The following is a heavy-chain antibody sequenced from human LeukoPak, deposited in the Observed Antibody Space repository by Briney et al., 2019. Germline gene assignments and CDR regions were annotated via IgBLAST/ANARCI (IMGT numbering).Heavy chain of an antibody. CDR1: GYTFTSYY. D-gene: IGHD3-22*01. CDR2: INPSGGST. J-gene: IGHJ3*02. CDR3: ARVGYYYDSSGYYLSGAFDI. V-gene: IGHV1-46*01. Sequence: ASVKVSCKASGYTFTSYYMHWVRQAPGQGLEWMGIINPSGGSTSYAQKFQGRVTMTRDMSTSTVYMELSSLRSEDTAVYYCARVGYYYDSSGYYLSGAFDIWGQGTMVTVS.